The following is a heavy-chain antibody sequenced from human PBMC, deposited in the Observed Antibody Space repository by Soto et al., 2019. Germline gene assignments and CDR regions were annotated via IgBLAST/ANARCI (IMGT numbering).Heavy chain of an antibody. V-gene: IGHV1-69*02. CDR3: ASKGGYYYHMGV. CDR2: IVPILGVA. J-gene: IGHJ6*03. Sequence: QVQLVQSGAEVKKPGSSVKISCEASGGTFSSYTLNWVRQAPGQGLEWMGRIVPILGVAAYAQKFQGRVTITADTSSTNTTYMELSSLRSEDTAVYYCASKGGYYYHMGVWGKGTTVTVSS. CDR1: GGTFSSYT. D-gene: IGHD3-16*01.